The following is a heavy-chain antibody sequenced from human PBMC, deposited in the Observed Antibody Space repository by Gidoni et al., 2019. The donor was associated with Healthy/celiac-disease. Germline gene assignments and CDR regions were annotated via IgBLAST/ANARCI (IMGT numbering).Heavy chain of an antibody. CDR2: IIPIFGTA. D-gene: IGHD2-15*01. CDR1: GGTFSSYA. J-gene: IGHJ4*02. V-gene: IGHV1-69*12. CDR3: ARGGVDCSGGSCYSARFDY. Sequence: QVQLVQSGAEVKKPGSSVKVSCKASGGTFSSYAISWVRQAPGQGLEWMGGIIPIFGTANYAKKFQGRVTITADESTSTAYMELSSLRSEDTAVYYCARGGVDCSGGSCYSARFDYWGQGTLVTVSS.